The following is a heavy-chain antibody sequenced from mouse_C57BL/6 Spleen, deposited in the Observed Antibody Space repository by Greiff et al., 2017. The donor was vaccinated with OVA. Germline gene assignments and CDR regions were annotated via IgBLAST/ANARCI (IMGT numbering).Heavy chain of an antibody. J-gene: IGHJ4*01. Sequence: EVKLQQSGAELVRPGASVKLSCTASGFNIKDDYMHWVKQRPEQGLEWIGWIDPENGDTEYASKFQGKATITADTSSNTAYLQLSSLTSEDTAVYYCTTRGAVYDGFYAMDYWGQGTSVTVSS. V-gene: IGHV14-4*01. CDR2: IDPENGDT. CDR3: TTRGAVYDGFYAMDY. CDR1: GFNIKDDY. D-gene: IGHD2-3*01.